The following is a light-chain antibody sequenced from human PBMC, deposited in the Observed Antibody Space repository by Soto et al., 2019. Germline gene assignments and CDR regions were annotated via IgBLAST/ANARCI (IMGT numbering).Light chain of an antibody. CDR1: QTVSGN. V-gene: IGKV3-15*01. Sequence: EIVMTQSPATLSVSPGERATVSCRASQTVSGNLAWYQQRPGQAPRLLMYGASTRATGIPARFSGSGSGTEFTLTISSLQSEDFAVYYCQQYNNWPPITFGQGTRLEIK. CDR3: QQYNNWPPIT. J-gene: IGKJ5*01. CDR2: GAS.